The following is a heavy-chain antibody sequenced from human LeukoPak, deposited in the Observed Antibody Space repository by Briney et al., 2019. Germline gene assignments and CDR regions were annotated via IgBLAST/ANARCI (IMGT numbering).Heavy chain of an antibody. CDR3: ARVDTAKTNYYYYGMDV. J-gene: IGHJ6*02. Sequence: SQTLALTCAISGDSVSSNSAAWTWIRQSPSRGLEWLGRTYYRSKWYNDYAVSVKSRITINPDTSKNQFSLQLNSVTPEDTAVYYCARVDTAKTNYYYYGMDVWGQGTTVTVSS. V-gene: IGHV6-1*01. D-gene: IGHD5-18*01. CDR2: TYYRSKWYN. CDR1: GDSVSSNSAA.